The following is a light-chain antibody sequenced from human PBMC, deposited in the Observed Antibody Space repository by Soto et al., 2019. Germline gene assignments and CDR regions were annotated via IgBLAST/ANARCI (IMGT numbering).Light chain of an antibody. CDR2: EGS. J-gene: IGLJ1*01. CDR3: CSYAGTATV. Sequence: QSALTQPASVSGSPGQSITISCTGTSSDVGNYNLVSWYQQHPGKAPKLMIYEGSKRPSGVSNRFSGSKSGNPASLTISGLQAEDEANYYCCSYAGTATVFGTGTKLTVL. V-gene: IGLV2-23*03. CDR1: SSDVGNYNL.